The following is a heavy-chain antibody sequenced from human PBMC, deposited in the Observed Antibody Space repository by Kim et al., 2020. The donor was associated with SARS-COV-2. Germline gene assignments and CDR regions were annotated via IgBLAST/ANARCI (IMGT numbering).Heavy chain of an antibody. J-gene: IGHJ5*02. Sequence: SETLSLTCTVSGGSINSNYYWGWIRQPPGKGLEWIGSIYYSGATYYSPSLRSRVTISVDTSKTQFSLKLSSVTAADTAVYYCARGGQSLGWFDPWGQGTLVTVSS. CDR2: IYYSGAT. D-gene: IGHD3-16*02. V-gene: IGHV4-39*01. CDR3: ARGGQSLGWFDP. CDR1: GGSINSNYY.